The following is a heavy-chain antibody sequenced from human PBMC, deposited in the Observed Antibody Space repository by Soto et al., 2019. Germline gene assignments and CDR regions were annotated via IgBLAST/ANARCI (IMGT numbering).Heavy chain of an antibody. D-gene: IGHD3-10*01. J-gene: IGHJ4*02. V-gene: IGHV1-69*02. CDR3: ARRNYYYGSGSLNDY. CDR2: IIPILGIA. Sequence: VQLVQSGAEVKKPGSSVKVSCKASGGTFSSYTISWVRQAPGQGLEWMGRIIPILGIANYAQKFQGRVTITADKSTSTAYMELSSLRSEDTAVYYCARRNYYYGSGSLNDYWGQGTLVTVSS. CDR1: GGTFSSYT.